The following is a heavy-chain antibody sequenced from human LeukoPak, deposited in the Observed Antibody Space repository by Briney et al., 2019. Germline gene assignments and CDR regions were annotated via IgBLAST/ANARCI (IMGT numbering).Heavy chain of an antibody. J-gene: IGHJ5*02. CDR1: GYTFTSYY. CDR2: INPTGGST. D-gene: IGHD1-26*01. V-gene: IGHV1-46*01. CDR3: ARDNSVGDNAWWFDP. Sequence: ASEKVSCKASGYTFTSYYMHWVRQAPGQGLEWMGLINPTGGSTGYAQKFQGRVTMTRDMSTSTDYMELSSLRSEDTAIYYCARDNSVGDNAWWFDPWGQGTLVTVPS.